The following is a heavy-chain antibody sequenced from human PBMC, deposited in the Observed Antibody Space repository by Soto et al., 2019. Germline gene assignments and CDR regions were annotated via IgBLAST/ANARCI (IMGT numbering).Heavy chain of an antibody. D-gene: IGHD1-26*01. CDR2: ISGLDTYI. CDR1: GFTFSSYS. Sequence: GGSLRLSCAASGFTFSSYSMNWVRQAPGKGLEWVSSISGLDTYIYYADSVKGRFTISRDNAKNSLYLQMNSLRAEDTAVYYCAGLYYARGGGYDYWGQGTLVTVSS. CDR3: AGLYYARGGGYDY. V-gene: IGHV3-21*01. J-gene: IGHJ4*02.